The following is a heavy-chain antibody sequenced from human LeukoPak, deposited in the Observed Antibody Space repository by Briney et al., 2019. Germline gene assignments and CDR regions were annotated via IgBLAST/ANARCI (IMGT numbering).Heavy chain of an antibody. CDR2: INPNSGGT. Sequence: ASAKVSCKASGYTFTGYYMHWVRQAPEQGLEWMGWINPNSGGTNYAQKFQGWVTMTRDTSISTAYMELSRLRSDDTAVCYCARGNKSIAAARTSYHPLDYWGQGTLVTVSS. D-gene: IGHD6-13*01. V-gene: IGHV1-2*04. CDR1: GYTFTGYY. J-gene: IGHJ4*02. CDR3: ARGNKSIAAARTSYHPLDY.